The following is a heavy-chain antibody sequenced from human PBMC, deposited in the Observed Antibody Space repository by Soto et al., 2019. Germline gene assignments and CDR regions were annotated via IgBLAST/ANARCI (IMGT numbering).Heavy chain of an antibody. D-gene: IGHD3-3*01. CDR3: AHANPDFLEWETADY. CDR1: GFSLSTSGVG. J-gene: IGHJ4*02. V-gene: IGHV2-5*02. CDR2: IYWDDDK. Sequence: SGPTLVKPTQTLTLTCTFSGFSLSTSGVGVGWIRQPPGKALEWLALIYWDDDKRYSPSLKSRLTITKDTSKNQVVLTMTNMDPVDTATYYCAHANPDFLEWETADYWGQGTLVTVSS.